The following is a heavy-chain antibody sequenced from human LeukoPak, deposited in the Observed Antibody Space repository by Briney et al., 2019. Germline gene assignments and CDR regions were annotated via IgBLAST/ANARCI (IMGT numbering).Heavy chain of an antibody. CDR2: IYYSGST. J-gene: IGHJ3*02. CDR3: ARHRKYYDILTGYYEGAFDI. V-gene: IGHV4-39*01. Sequence: PSETQSLTCTVSGGSISSSSYYWGWIRQPPGKGLEWIGSIYYSGSTYYNPSLKSRVTISVDTSKNQFSLKLSSVTAADTAVYYCARHRKYYDILTGYYEGAFDIWGQGTMVTVSS. CDR1: GGSISSSSYY. D-gene: IGHD3-9*01.